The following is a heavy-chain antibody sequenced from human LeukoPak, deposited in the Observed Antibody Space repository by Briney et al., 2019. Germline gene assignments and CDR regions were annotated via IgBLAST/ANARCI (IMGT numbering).Heavy chain of an antibody. V-gene: IGHV3-23*01. CDR2: IRGSGGST. J-gene: IGHJ4*02. CDR3: AKDSTGITGEELPTYYFDY. Sequence: PGGSLRLSCAASGFTFSGYGMSWVRQAPGKGLEWVSAIRGSGGSTYYADSVKGRFTISRDNSKNTLYLQMNSLRAEDTAVYYCAKDSTGITGEELPTYYFDYWGQGTLVTVSS. CDR1: GFTFSGYG. D-gene: IGHD1-26*01.